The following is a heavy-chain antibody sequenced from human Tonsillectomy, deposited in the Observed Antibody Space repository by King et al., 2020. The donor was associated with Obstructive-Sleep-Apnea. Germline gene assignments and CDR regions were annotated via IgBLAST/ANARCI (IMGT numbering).Heavy chain of an antibody. V-gene: IGHV3-30*04. D-gene: IGHD5-18*01. CDR3: ARDMYGYSHVYDAFDI. CDR1: GFTFSSYA. J-gene: IGHJ3*02. CDR2: FSFCENNK. Sequence: VQLVESGGCVVQPGRSLRLSCAASGFTFSSYAIHWVRQAPGRGLEWGAIFSFCENNKFYADSVKGRFTISGDASKNKVYLQMNSLRPADTAVYYCARDMYGYSHVYDAFDIWGQGTMVTVSS.